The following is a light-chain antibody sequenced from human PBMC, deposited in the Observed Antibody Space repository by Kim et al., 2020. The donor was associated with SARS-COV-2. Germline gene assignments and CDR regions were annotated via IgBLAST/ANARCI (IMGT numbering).Light chain of an antibody. CDR1: KLGDKY. CDR3: QAWDSSTSWV. V-gene: IGLV3-1*01. CDR2: QDN. J-gene: IGLJ3*02. Sequence: SYELTQPPSLSVSPGQTASITCSGDKLGDKYACWYQQKPGQSPVLVIYQDNKRPSGIPERFSGSNSGNTATLTISGTQAMDEADYYCQAWDSSTSWVFGGGTQLTVL.